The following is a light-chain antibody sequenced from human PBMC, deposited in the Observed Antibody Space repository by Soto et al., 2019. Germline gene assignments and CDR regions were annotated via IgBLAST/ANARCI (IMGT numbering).Light chain of an antibody. V-gene: IGKV3-15*01. CDR1: QSVSSN. J-gene: IGKJ2*01. CDR2: GAS. CDR3: QQYKEWPPKYT. Sequence: EIVMTQSPATLTVSPGERAILSCRASQSVSSNLAWYQQKPGQAPGLLIYGASSRATAIPARFSGSGSATEFTLTITSLQSEDFAVYYCQQYKEWPPKYTFGQGTKLEIK.